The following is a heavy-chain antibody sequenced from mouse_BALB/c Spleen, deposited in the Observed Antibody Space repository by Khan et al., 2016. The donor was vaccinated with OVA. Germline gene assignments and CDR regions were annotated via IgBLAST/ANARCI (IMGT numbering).Heavy chain of an antibody. CDR2: IDPKTGVT. CDR1: GYTFPDYE. CDR3: TISTFAY. V-gene: IGHV1-15*01. J-gene: IGHJ3*01. Sequence: QVQLKQSGAELVRPGASVTLSCKASGYTFPDYELHWVKQTPVHGLEWIGVIDPKTGVTAYNQKFKDKATLTADKSSSTAYMELRSLTSEDAAVYDCTISTFAYWGQGTLVTVAA.